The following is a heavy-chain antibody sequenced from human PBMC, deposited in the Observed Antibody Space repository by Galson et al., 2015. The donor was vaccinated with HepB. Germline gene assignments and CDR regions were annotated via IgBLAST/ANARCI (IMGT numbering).Heavy chain of an antibody. CDR1: GFTFSSYS. D-gene: IGHD6-13*01. V-gene: IGHV3-21*01. Sequence: SLRLSCAASGFTFSSYSMNWVRQAPGKGLEWVSSISSSSSYIYYADSVKGRFTISRDNAKNSLYLQMNSLRAEDTAVYYCASGPSPGRYSSSWSGYWGQGTLVTVSS. CDR2: ISSSSSYI. CDR3: ASGPSPGRYSSSWSGY. J-gene: IGHJ4*02.